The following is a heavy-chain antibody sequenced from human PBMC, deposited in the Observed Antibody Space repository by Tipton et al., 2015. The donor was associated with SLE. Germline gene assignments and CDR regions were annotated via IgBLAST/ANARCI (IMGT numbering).Heavy chain of an antibody. V-gene: IGHV3-43*01. CDR1: GFTFDDYT. Sequence: SLRLSCAASGFTFDDYTMHWVRQAPGKGLEWVSLISWDGGSTYYADSVKGRFTISRDNSKNSLYLQMNSLRTEDTALYYCAKDSGYCSSTSCYTDALDIWGQGTMVTVSS. J-gene: IGHJ3*02. CDR2: ISWDGGST. D-gene: IGHD2-2*01. CDR3: AKDSGYCSSTSCYTDALDI.